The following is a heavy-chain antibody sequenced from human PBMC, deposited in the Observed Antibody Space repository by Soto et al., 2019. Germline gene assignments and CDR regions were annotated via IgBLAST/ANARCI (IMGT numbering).Heavy chain of an antibody. CDR3: ARARLRAVYAFDF. Sequence: SETLSLTCTLSVVSITSGAYYCTWFRQHPGKGLEWIGYIYYNGNTYFSPSLKSRLTISIDTSKNQFSLKLSSVTAADTAMYYCARARLRAVYAFDFGGHGTMVTVSS. V-gene: IGHV4-31*03. CDR2: IYYNGNT. CDR1: VVSITSGAYY. D-gene: IGHD4-17*01. J-gene: IGHJ3*01.